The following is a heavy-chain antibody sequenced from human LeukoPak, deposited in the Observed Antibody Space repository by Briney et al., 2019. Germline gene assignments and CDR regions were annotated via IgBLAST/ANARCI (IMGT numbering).Heavy chain of an antibody. V-gene: IGHV3-9*01. J-gene: IGHJ4*02. D-gene: IGHD3-9*01. CDR2: ISWNSGSI. Sequence: GGSLRLSCAASGFTFDDYAMHWVRQAPGKGLEWVSGISWNSGSIGYADSVKGRFTISRDNAKNSLYPQMNSLRAEDTALYYCAKAWDAYYDILTGLLFDYWGRGTLVTVSS. CDR3: AKAWDAYYDILTGLLFDY. CDR1: GFTFDDYA.